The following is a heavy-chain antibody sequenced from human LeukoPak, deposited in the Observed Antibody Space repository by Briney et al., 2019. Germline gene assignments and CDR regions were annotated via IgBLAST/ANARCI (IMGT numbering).Heavy chain of an antibody. D-gene: IGHD1-20*01. Sequence: PGRSLRLSCAASGFTFSSYAMSWVRQAPGKGLEWVSAISGSGGSTYYADSVKGRFTISRDNSKSTLYLQMNSLRAEDTAVYYCAKDAPITGTTEYFQHGGQGTLVTVSS. J-gene: IGHJ1*01. CDR2: ISGSGGST. CDR3: AKDAPITGTTEYFQH. CDR1: GFTFSSYA. V-gene: IGHV3-23*01.